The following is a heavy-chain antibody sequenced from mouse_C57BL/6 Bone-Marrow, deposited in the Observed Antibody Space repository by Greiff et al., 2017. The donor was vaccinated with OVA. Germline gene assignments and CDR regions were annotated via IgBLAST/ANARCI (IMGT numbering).Heavy chain of an antibody. Sequence: QVQLQQSGAELARPGASVKLSCKASGYTFTSYGISWVKQRTGQGLEWIGEIYPRSGNTYYNEKFKGKATLTADKSSSTAYMELRSLTSEDSAVYFCALITTVVDRFAYWGQGTLVTVSA. CDR2: IYPRSGNT. CDR1: GYTFTSYG. CDR3: ALITTVVDRFAY. D-gene: IGHD1-1*01. J-gene: IGHJ3*01. V-gene: IGHV1-81*01.